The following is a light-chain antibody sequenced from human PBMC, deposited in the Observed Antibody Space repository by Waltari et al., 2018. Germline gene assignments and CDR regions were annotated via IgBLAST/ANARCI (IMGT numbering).Light chain of an antibody. Sequence: IQLTQSPSSLSASVGDRVTITCRASQDITNYLSCDQQKAGKAPKLLIHDASNLESGVPSRFSGSQSGTYCTLTVSSLQPEVIATYYCQRYDNLPMFAFGPGTKVDIK. J-gene: IGKJ3*01. CDR1: QDITNY. V-gene: IGKV1-33*01. CDR2: DAS. CDR3: QRYDNLPMFA.